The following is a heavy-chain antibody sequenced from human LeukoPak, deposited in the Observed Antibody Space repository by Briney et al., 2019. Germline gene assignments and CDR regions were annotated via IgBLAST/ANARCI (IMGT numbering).Heavy chain of an antibody. CDR2: ISAYNGNT. D-gene: IGHD6-19*01. Sequence: GASVKVSCKASGYTFTSYGISWVRQAPEQGLEWMGWISAYNGNTNYAQKLQGRVTMTTDTSTSTAYMELRSLRSDDTAVYYCAMSPSLRVAVAGTLDYWGQGTLVTVSS. J-gene: IGHJ4*02. CDR3: AMSPSLRVAVAGTLDY. V-gene: IGHV1-18*01. CDR1: GYTFTSYG.